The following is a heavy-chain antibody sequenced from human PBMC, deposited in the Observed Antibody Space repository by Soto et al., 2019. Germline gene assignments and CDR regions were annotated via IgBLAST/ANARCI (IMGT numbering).Heavy chain of an antibody. J-gene: IGHJ4*02. CDR2: IKQDGSEK. Sequence: GGSLRLSCAASGFTCSSYWMSWVRQAPGKGLEWVANIKQDGSEKYYVDSVKGRFTISRDNAKNSLYLQMNSLRAEDTAVYYCARDWARIPNYWGQGTLVTVSS. CDR3: ARDWARIPNY. V-gene: IGHV3-7*01. CDR1: GFTCSSYW. D-gene: IGHD6-6*01.